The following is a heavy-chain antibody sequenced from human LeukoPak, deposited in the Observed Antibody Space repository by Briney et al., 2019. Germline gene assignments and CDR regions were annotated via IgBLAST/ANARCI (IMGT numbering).Heavy chain of an antibody. D-gene: IGHD6-19*01. CDR2: ISAGGGST. J-gene: IGHJ2*01. CDR1: GFTFSSYA. CDR3: VKSASSSGWSRGRYFDL. Sequence: GGSLRLSCVASGFTFSSYAMSWVRQAPGKGLEWVSAISAGGGSTYYADSVKGRYTISRDNSKVTVYLQMNSLRAEDTAVYYCVKSASSSGWSRGRYFDLWGRGTLVTVSS. V-gene: IGHV3-23*01.